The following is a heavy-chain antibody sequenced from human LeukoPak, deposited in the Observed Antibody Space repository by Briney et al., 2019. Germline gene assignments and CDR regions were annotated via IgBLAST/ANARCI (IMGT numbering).Heavy chain of an antibody. V-gene: IGHV3-30*02. D-gene: IGHD2-2*01. J-gene: IGHJ4*02. CDR2: IRYDGSNK. CDR3: AKELEYQLLRFDY. Sequence: PGGALRLSCAASGFTFSSYGMHWVRQAPGKGLEWVAFIRYDGSNKYYADSVKGRFTISRDNSKNTLYLQMKSLRAEDTAVYYCAKELEYQLLRFDYWGQGTLVTVSS. CDR1: GFTFSSYG.